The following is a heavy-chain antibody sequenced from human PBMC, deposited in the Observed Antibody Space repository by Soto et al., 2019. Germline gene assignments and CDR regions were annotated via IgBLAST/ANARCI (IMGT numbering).Heavy chain of an antibody. D-gene: IGHD2-2*01. CDR3: GTRKYAPPTRAASAARGGMDV. J-gene: IGHJ6*02. V-gene: IGHV3-33*01. Sequence: QVQLVESGGGVVQPGRSLRLSCAASGFTFNNYGMHWVRQAPGKGLEWVAVIWNDGRNSYYANSVKGRFTISRDNSKNARYLPRSSLRAQDTAVYYCGTRKYAPPTRAASAARGGMDVWGQGTTVTVSS. CDR2: IWNDGRNS. CDR1: GFTFNNYG.